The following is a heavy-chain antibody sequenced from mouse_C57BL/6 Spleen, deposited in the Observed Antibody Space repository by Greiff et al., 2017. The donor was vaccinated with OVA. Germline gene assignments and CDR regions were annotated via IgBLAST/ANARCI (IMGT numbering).Heavy chain of an antibody. Sequence: VQLKQSGPELVKPGASVKISCKASGYSFTDYNMNWVKQSNGKSLEWIGVINPNYGTTSYNQKFKGKATLTVDQSSSTAYMQLTSLTSEDSAVYYCASPLITTDTLDVWGTGTTVTVSS. J-gene: IGHJ1*03. CDR3: ASPLITTDTLDV. V-gene: IGHV1-39*01. CDR1: GYSFTDYN. D-gene: IGHD1-1*01. CDR2: INPNYGTT.